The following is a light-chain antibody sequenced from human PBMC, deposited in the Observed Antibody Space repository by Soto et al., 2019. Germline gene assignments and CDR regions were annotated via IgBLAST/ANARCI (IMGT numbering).Light chain of an antibody. CDR3: PQYNNWPRT. CDR1: QSVSSN. Sequence: EIVMTQSPATLSVSPGERATLSCRASQSVSSNLAWYQQKPGQAPRLLIYGASTRATGIPARFSASGSGTEFTLTISSLQSEDFAVYYCPQYNNWPRTFGQGTKVEIK. V-gene: IGKV3-15*01. CDR2: GAS. J-gene: IGKJ1*01.